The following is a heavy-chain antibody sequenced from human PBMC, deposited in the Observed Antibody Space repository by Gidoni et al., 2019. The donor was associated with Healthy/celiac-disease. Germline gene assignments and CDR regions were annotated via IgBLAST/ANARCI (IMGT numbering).Heavy chain of an antibody. D-gene: IGHD1-26*01. CDR2: INDDGDST. Sequence: EVQLVESGGGLVQPGGSLRLSCAASGFPFSSYAMTWVRQAPGEGLQWISSINDDGDSTYYADSVKGRFTISRDNSRNTLFLQMNSLRAEDTAIFYCARRIVGATHFDYWGQGTLVTVSS. V-gene: IGHV3-23*04. CDR1: GFPFSSYA. J-gene: IGHJ4*02. CDR3: ARRIVGATHFDY.